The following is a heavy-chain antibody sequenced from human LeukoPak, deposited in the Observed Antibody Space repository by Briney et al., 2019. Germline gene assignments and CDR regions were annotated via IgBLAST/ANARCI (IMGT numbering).Heavy chain of an antibody. CDR1: GYSFTSYW. Sequence: GESLKISCKGSGYSFTSYWIGWVRQMPGKGLEWMGIIYPGDSDTRYSPSFQGQVTISANKSISTAYMELSRLRSDDTAVYYCARDVHFWDMENYFDYWGQGTLVTVSS. D-gene: IGHD2-15*01. CDR2: IYPGDSDT. J-gene: IGHJ4*02. V-gene: IGHV5-51*01. CDR3: ARDVHFWDMENYFDY.